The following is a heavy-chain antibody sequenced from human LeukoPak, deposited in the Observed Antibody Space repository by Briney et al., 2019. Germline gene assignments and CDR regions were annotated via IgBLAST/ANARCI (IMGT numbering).Heavy chain of an antibody. CDR3: ARDQAGWYSSSWYYFDY. J-gene: IGHJ4*02. Sequence: GASVKVSCKASGYTFTSYGISWVRQAPGQGLEWMGWISAYNGNTNYAQKLQGRVTMTTDTSTSTAYMELRSLRSDDTAVYYCARDQAGWYSSSWYYFDYWGQGTLVTVSS. D-gene: IGHD6-13*01. CDR1: GYTFTSYG. V-gene: IGHV1-18*01. CDR2: ISAYNGNT.